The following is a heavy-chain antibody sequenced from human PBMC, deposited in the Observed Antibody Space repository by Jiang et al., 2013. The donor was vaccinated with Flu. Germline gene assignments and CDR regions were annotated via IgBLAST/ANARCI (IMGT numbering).Heavy chain of an antibody. Sequence: QLVESGGGLVKRGGSLRLSCAASGFTFRTYTMNWVRQAPGKGLEWVASISRDSNYIYYGDSVRGRFTISRDNAKNSLYLQMDALGAEDTAVYYCAAERGSKTYVHYYGMDVWGQGTTVTVFS. CDR1: GFTFRTYT. V-gene: IGHV3-21*01. J-gene: IGHJ6*02. CDR2: ISRDSNYI. CDR3: AAERGSKTYVHYYGMDV. D-gene: IGHD4-11*01.